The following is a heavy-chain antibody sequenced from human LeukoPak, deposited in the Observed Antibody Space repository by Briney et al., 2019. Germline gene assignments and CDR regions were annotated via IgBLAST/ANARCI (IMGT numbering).Heavy chain of an antibody. CDR2: IYYSGST. CDR1: GGSISSYY. CDR3: ARDTYYDFWSGYFPFDY. Sequence: PPETLSLTCTVSGGSISSYYWSWIRQPPGKGLEWIGYIYYSGSTNYNPSLKSRVTISVDTSKNQFSLKLSSVTAADTAVYYCARDTYYDFWSGYFPFDYWGQGTLVTVSS. V-gene: IGHV4-59*12. D-gene: IGHD3-3*01. J-gene: IGHJ4*02.